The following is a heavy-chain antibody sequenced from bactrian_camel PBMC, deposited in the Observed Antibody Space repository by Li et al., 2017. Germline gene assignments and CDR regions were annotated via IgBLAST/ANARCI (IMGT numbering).Heavy chain of an antibody. CDR3: ANGRIAIEY. Sequence: VQLVESGGGLVQPGGSLRLSCAASGFTFGIHGMSWVRQAPGKGLEWVSAINSGGSSTYYADSVKGRFTISRDNAEDTLYVYLTIRSLELEDTAMYYCANGRIAIEYWGQGTQVTVS. CDR1: GFTFGIHG. V-gene: IGHV3S40*01. J-gene: IGHJ4*01. CDR2: INSGGSST.